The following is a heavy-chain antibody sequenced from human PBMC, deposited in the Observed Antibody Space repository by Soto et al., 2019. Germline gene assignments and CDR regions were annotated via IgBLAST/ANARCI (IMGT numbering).Heavy chain of an antibody. D-gene: IGHD2-21*01. CDR1: GGIFSDYA. J-gene: IGHJ5*01. CDR2: IIPKFGTA. Sequence: QVQLEQSGGEVKKPGSSVKVSCRVSGGIFSDYAVSWVRQAPGQGLQWVGGIIPKFGTAKYARKFEDRVTLTADELTSTVYMEINNLRSEDTALYYCARGKLSSLVVETPHLFDSWGQGTLLTVSS. V-gene: IGHV1-69*12. CDR3: ARGKLSSLVVETPHLFDS.